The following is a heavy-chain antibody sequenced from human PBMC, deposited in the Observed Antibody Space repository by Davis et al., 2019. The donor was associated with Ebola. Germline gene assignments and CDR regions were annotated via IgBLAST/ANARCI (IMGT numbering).Heavy chain of an antibody. D-gene: IGHD4-17*01. CDR3: ARGDYVDFAPSL. Sequence: SETLSLTCTVSGASIHSGDLYWSWIRQHTGKGLEWIGQITYSGDTYYNSSLKSRLTISVGTSKSHFSLKQGPVTAADTALYYCARGDYVDFAPSLWGQGTLVTVSS. V-gene: IGHV4-31*03. CDR2: ITYSGDT. CDR1: GASIHSGDLY. J-gene: IGHJ4*02.